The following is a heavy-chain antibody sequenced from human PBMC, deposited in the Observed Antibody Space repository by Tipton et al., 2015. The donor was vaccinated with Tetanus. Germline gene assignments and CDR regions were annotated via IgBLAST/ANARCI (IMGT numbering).Heavy chain of an antibody. CDR2: MYYSGTT. CDR1: GASISTSRFY. J-gene: IGHJ5*02. V-gene: IGHV4-30-2*01. CDR3: ARATSTGPAYNWFDP. D-gene: IGHD2-8*02. Sequence: TLSLTCTVSGASISTSRFYWAWIRQPPGKGLQWIGYMYYSGTTHYNPSLKSRVTISIDRSKNQLSLKLTSVTAADTAVYYCARATSTGPAYNWFDPWGQGTLVTVSS.